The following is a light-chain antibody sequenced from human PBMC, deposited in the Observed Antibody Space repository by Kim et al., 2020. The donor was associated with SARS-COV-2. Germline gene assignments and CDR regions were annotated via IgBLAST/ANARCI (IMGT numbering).Light chain of an antibody. J-gene: IGKJ4*01. V-gene: IGKV1-5*03. CDR1: QSISTW. CDR2: KAS. CDR3: QQYNTYSPLT. Sequence: GDRVTFTCRASQSISTWLAWYQQKPGKAPKLLMYKASTLESGVPSRFSGSGSETEFTLAISSLQPDDVATYYCQQYNTYSPLTFGGGTKV.